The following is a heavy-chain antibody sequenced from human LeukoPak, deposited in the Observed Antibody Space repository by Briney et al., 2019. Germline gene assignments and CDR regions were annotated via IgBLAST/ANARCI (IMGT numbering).Heavy chain of an antibody. Sequence: GGSLRLSCAASGFNFNPYAMSWVRQAPGKGLEWVSAISGSGGSTYYADSVKGRFTISRDNSKNTLYLQMNSLRAEDTAVYYCAGRYFDWLSCWGQGTLVTVSS. CDR2: ISGSGGST. CDR1: GFNFNPYA. D-gene: IGHD3-9*01. J-gene: IGHJ4*02. CDR3: AGRYFDWLSC. V-gene: IGHV3-23*01.